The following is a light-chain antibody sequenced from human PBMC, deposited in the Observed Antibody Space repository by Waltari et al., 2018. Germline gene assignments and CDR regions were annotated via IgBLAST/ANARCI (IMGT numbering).Light chain of an antibody. CDR3: QSYDTSLSVV. Sequence: QSVLTQPPSVSGAPGQRVTISCTGSGSNIGAGYDVHGYQQLPRAAPKLRIYGSSSRPLRVPDRFFGSTSGTSASLAIIGLQAEDEADYYCQSYDTSLSVVFGGGTKLTVL. CDR1: GSNIGAGYD. V-gene: IGLV1-40*01. CDR2: GSS. J-gene: IGLJ3*02.